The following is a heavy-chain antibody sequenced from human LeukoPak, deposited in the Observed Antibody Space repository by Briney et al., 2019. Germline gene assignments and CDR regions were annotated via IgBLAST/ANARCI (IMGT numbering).Heavy chain of an antibody. CDR1: GDSLSNYA. D-gene: IGHD4-17*01. CDR3: ARGLWPQDGDYGS. Sequence: ASVKVSCKASGDSLSNYALSWVRQTPGQGLEWMGGIIPLAGTANYAQKFLGRVTITTDKSTRTDYMELSSLTSEDTAVYYCARGLWPQDGDYGSWGQGTLVIVSS. CDR2: IIPLAGTA. J-gene: IGHJ4*02. V-gene: IGHV1-69*05.